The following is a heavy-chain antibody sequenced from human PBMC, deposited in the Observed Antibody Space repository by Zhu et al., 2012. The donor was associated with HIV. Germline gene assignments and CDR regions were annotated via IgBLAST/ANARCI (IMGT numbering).Heavy chain of an antibody. CDR2: IYHTGGI. D-gene: IGHD3-10*01. CDR3: ARGKDFGSGNYFYGYLDY. V-gene: IGHV4-4*02. Sequence: QVQLQESGPGLVKPSGTLSLTCTVSGGSISSNNWWSWVRQAPGKGLEWIAEIYHTGGINYNPSLRSRLTVSIDKSKNQFSLTLKSVTAADTAVYFCARGKDFGSGNYFYGYLDYWGQGRPGHRLL. J-gene: IGHJ4*02. CDR1: GGSISSNNW.